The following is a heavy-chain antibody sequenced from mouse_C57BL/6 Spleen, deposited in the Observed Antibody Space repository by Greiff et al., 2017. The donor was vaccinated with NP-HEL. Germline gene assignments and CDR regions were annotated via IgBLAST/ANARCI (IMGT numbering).Heavy chain of an antibody. J-gene: IGHJ1*03. CDR1: GFTFSSYG. Sequence: EVKLVESGGDLVKPGGSLKLSCAASGFTFSSYGMSWVRQTPDKRLEWVATISSGGSYTYYPDSVKGRFTISRDNAKNTLYLQMSSLKSEDTAMYYCARGSNRYFDVWGTGTTVTVSS. V-gene: IGHV5-6*01. CDR3: ARGSNRYFDV. CDR2: ISSGGSYT.